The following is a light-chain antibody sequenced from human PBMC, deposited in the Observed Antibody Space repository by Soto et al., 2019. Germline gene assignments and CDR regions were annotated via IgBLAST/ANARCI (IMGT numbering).Light chain of an antibody. V-gene: IGKV1-5*01. CDR1: QSISTW. CDR2: DAS. J-gene: IGKJ1*01. Sequence: DIQMTQSPSTLSASVGDRVTITCRASQSISTWLAWYRQKPGKAPNLLIYDASSLQSGVPSRFSGSGSGTEFTLTISSLQPDDSATYFCHQYDTSMWTFGQGTKVDIK. CDR3: HQYDTSMWT.